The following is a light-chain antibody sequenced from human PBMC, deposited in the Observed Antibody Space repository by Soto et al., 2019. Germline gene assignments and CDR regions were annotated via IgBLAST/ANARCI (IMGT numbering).Light chain of an antibody. CDR2: SAS. V-gene: IGKV1-39*01. Sequence: DIQMTQSPSSLSASVGDRVTITCRASQSISSYLNWYQQKPGKAPKLLSYSASSLQSGVPSRFSGTGSTTDFPLTINSLQPEDFAPYYCQQSYSTPRTFGQGTELEIK. J-gene: IGKJ2*01. CDR1: QSISSY. CDR3: QQSYSTPRT.